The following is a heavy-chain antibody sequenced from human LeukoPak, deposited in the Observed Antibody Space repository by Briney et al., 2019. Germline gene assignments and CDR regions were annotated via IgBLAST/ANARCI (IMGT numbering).Heavy chain of an antibody. CDR2: ISGDGGNT. CDR3: APDLRGSASSLDD. J-gene: IGHJ4*02. CDR1: GFTFSSYG. D-gene: IGHD6-25*01. Sequence: PGGSLRLSCAASGFTFSSYGMCWVRQAPGKGLEWVSLISGDGGNTYYPDSVKGRFTISRDNSKNTVYLQTNSLRAEDTALYYCAPDLRGSASSLDDWGQGTLVTVSS. V-gene: IGHV3-23*01.